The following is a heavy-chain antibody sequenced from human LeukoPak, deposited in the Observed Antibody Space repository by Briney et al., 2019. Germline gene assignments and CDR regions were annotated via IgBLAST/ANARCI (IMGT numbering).Heavy chain of an antibody. V-gene: IGHV3-15*01. Sequence: GGSLRLSCEASGFIFTNAWMTWVRQAPGKGLEWVGRIKNKADGGTIDYAAPVQGRFTLSRDDSKSTVFLQMNSLKIEDTAVYYCTTDAIIPNSGWFDPWGQGTLVTVSS. J-gene: IGHJ5*02. CDR1: GFIFTNAW. CDR2: IKNKADGGTI. D-gene: IGHD3-10*01. CDR3: TTDAIIPNSGWFDP.